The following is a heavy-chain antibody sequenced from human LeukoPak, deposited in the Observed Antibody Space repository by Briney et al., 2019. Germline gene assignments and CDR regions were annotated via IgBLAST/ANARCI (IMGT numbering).Heavy chain of an antibody. V-gene: IGHV3-74*01. CDR2: INSDGSST. CDR1: GFPFSSYW. D-gene: IGHD3-22*01. Sequence: GPLRLSGAASGFPFSSYWMDWVRQAPGKGLVWVSRINSDGSSTSYADSVKGRFTISSDNAKNTLYLQMNSLRAEDTAVYYCAGDGDDSSGYYSNWFDPWGQGTLVTVSS. CDR3: AGDGDDSSGYYSNWFDP. J-gene: IGHJ5*02.